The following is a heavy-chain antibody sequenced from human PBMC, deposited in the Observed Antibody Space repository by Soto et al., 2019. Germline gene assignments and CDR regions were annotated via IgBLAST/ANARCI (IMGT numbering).Heavy chain of an antibody. D-gene: IGHD6-6*01. Sequence: SVKVSCKASGCTFSSYAISWVRQAPGQGLEWMGGIIPIFGTANYAQKFQGRVTITADESTSTAYMELSSLRSEDTAVYYCLAARYYYGMEVWGQGTTVIVSS. V-gene: IGHV1-69*13. J-gene: IGHJ6*02. CDR2: IIPIFGTA. CDR3: LAARYYYGMEV. CDR1: GCTFSSYA.